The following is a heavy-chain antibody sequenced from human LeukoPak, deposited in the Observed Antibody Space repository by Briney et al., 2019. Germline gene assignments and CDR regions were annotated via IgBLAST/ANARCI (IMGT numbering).Heavy chain of an antibody. Sequence: PGGSLRLSCAASGFTFKNYVMSWVRLAPGKGLEWVSTTTTSGGGTYYADSVKGRFSISRDNSKNTAYLQMNSLKAEDTAVYYCARVGGTDAYDIWGQGTMVTVSS. J-gene: IGHJ3*02. V-gene: IGHV3-23*01. D-gene: IGHD1-26*01. CDR2: TTTSGGGT. CDR3: ARVGGTDAYDI. CDR1: GFTFKNYV.